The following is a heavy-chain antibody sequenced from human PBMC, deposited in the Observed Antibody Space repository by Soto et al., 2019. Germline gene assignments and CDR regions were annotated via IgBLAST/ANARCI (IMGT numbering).Heavy chain of an antibody. V-gene: IGHV4-59*02. Sequence: PSETLSLTCNVSGGSVSGYHWSWIRQPPGKGLEWIGYINNNGNTDYSPSLESRVTISVDTSKNQISLNLTSVTAADTAVYYCARIRFGYDSSGYDYWGQGTLVTVSS. CDR1: GGSVSGYH. D-gene: IGHD3-22*01. CDR3: ARIRFGYDSSGYDY. CDR2: INNNGNT. J-gene: IGHJ4*02.